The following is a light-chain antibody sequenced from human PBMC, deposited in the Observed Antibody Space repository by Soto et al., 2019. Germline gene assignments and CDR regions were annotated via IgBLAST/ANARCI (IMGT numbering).Light chain of an antibody. V-gene: IGKV2-24*01. CDR1: QSLVHSDGNTY. Sequence: DTVMTQTPLSSPVTLGQPASISCRSRQSLVHSDGNTYLSWLQQRPGQPPRLLIYKTSIRFSGVPDRVSGSGAGTDFTLSISRVEAEGVGIYYCMQASQLPFTFGPGTTVDI. CDR3: MQASQLPFT. CDR2: KTS. J-gene: IGKJ3*01.